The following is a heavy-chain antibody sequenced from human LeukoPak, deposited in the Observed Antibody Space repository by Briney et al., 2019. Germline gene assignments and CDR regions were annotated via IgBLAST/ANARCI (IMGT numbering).Heavy chain of an antibody. V-gene: IGHV4-34*01. Sequence: SETLSLSCAVYGGSFSGYYWSWIRQPPGKGLEWIGEINHSGSTNYNPSLKSRVTISVDTSKNQFSLKLSSVTAADTAVYYCARTREDFWSGYPYYYYYMDVWGKGTTVTVSS. CDR2: INHSGST. CDR3: ARTREDFWSGYPYYYYYMDV. CDR1: GGSFSGYY. J-gene: IGHJ6*03. D-gene: IGHD3-3*01.